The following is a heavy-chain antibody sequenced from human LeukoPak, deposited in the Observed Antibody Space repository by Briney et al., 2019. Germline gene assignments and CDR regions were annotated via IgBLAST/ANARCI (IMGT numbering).Heavy chain of an antibody. CDR2: IYTSGST. CDR1: GGSISSGGYY. D-gene: IGHD3-10*01. CDR3: ARKTYGSGSYLDY. V-gene: IGHV4-61*02. J-gene: IGHJ4*02. Sequence: RSSETLSLTCTVSGGSISSGGYYWSWIRQPAGKGLEWIGRIYTSGSTNYNPSLKSRVTISVDTSKNQFSLKLSSVTAADTAVYYCARKTYGSGSYLDYWGQGTLVTVSS.